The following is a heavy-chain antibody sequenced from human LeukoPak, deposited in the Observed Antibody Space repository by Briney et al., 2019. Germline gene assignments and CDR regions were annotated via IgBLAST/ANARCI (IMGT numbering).Heavy chain of an antibody. CDR3: ARAPRHTNSWYYFDY. CDR2: IYYSGDT. D-gene: IGHD2-2*01. V-gene: IGHV4-31*02. Sequence: SETLSLTCTVSGGSISSGDYYWSWIRQHPGKGLEWIGYIYYSGDTYYNPSLKSRVTISMDTSGNQFSLKLGSVTAADTAVYYCARAPRHTNSWYYFDYWGQGTLVSVSS. J-gene: IGHJ4*02. CDR1: GGSISSGDYY.